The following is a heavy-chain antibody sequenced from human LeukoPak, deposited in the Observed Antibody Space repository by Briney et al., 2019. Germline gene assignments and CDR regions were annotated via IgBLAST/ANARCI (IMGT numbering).Heavy chain of an antibody. CDR3: ARGQGRGRWLQSYYYYYMDV. CDR1: GYTFTGYY. D-gene: IGHD5-24*01. J-gene: IGHJ6*03. V-gene: IGHV1-8*03. Sequence: ASVKVSCKASGYTFTGYYMHWVRQAPGQGLEWMGWMNPNSGNTGYAQKFQGRVTITRNTSISTAYMELSSLRSEDTAVYYCARGQGRGRWLQSYYYYYMDVWGKGTTVTVSS. CDR2: MNPNSGNT.